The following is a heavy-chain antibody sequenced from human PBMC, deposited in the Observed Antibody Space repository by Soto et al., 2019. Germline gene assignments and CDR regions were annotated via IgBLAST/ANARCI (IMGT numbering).Heavy chain of an antibody. CDR1: GFTLSSYA. CDR2: ISGSGGST. J-gene: IGHJ4*02. D-gene: IGHD6-19*01. CDR3: AKDGQWLVRYFDY. Sequence: PGGSLRLACAASGFTLSSYAMSWVRQAPGKGLEWVSAISGSGGSTYYADSVKGRFTISRDNSKNTLYLQMNSLRAEDTAVYYCAKDGQWLVRYFDYWGQGTLVTVSS. V-gene: IGHV3-23*01.